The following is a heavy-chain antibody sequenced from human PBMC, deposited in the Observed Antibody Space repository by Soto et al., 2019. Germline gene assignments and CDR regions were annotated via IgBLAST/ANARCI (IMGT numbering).Heavy chain of an antibody. CDR2: IYDGGRT. CDR1: GGSISTVDYW. V-gene: IGHV4-30-4*01. J-gene: IGHJ4*02. CDR3: ARGPSGDKVDS. Sequence: QVQLQESGPGLVKPSQTLSLTCTVSGGSISTVDYWWSWIRQSPDMGLEWIGHIYDGGRTYNNPSLEMRVTISVDTSKSQLSLTLSSVSAADTAVYSCARGPSGDKVDSWGQGTLVTVSS. D-gene: IGHD7-27*01.